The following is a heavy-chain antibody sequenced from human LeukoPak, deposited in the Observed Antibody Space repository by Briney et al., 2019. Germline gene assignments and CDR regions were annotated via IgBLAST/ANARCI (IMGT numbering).Heavy chain of an antibody. J-gene: IGHJ5*02. CDR1: GGTFSSYT. CDR3: ARDRDYDFWSGRDPNWFDP. CDR2: IIPILGIA. D-gene: IGHD3-3*01. V-gene: IGHV1-69*04. Sequence: SVKVSCKASGGTFSSYTISWVRQAPGQELEWMGRIIPILGIANYAQKFQGRVTITADKSTSTAYMELSSLRSEDTAVYYCARDRDYDFWSGRDPNWFDPWGQGTLVTVSS.